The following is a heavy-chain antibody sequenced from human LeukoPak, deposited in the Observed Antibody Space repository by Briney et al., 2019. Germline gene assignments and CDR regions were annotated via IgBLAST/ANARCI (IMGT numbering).Heavy chain of an antibody. V-gene: IGHV1-69*04. J-gene: IGHJ4*02. CDR3: ARELYYYDSSGYPPDY. CDR2: IISILGIA. D-gene: IGHD3-22*01. CDR1: GGTFSSYA. Sequence: GASVKVSCKASGGTFSSYAISWVRQAPGQGLEWMGRIISILGIANYAQKFQGRVTITADKSTSTAYMELSSLRSEDTAVYYCARELYYYDSSGYPPDYWGQGTLVTVSS.